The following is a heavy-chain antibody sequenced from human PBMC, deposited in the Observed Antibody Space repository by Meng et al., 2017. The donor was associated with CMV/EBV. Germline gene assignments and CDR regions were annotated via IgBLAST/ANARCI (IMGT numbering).Heavy chain of an antibody. CDR1: GYTFTGYY. D-gene: IGHD2-2*01. J-gene: IGHJ6*02. CDR2: IIPIFGTA. Sequence: SVKVSCKASGYTFTGYYMHWVRQAPGQGLEWMGGIIPIFGTANYAQKFQGRVTITTDESTSTAYMELSSLRSEDTAVYYCARIVIVPAAPYYYGMDVWGQGTTVTVSS. CDR3: ARIVIVPAAPYYYGMDV. V-gene: IGHV1-69*05.